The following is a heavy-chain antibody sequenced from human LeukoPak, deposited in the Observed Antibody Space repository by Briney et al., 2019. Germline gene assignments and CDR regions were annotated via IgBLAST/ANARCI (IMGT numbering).Heavy chain of an antibody. CDR3: AREKIGYYDGSGRGWFDP. V-gene: IGHV4-4*07. CDR2: IYTSGST. Sequence: SETPSLTCTVSGGSISSYYWSWIRQPAGKGLEWIGRIYTSGSTNYNPSLKSRVTISVDTSKKQFSLKLSSVTAADTAVYYCAREKIGYYDGSGRGWFDPWGQGTLVTVSS. CDR1: GGSISSYY. J-gene: IGHJ5*02. D-gene: IGHD3-22*01.